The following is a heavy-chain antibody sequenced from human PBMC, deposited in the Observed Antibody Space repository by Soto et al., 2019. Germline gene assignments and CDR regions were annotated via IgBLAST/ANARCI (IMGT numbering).Heavy chain of an antibody. CDR1: GGSISSYY. CDR3: ARENRDLESDYYYYYMDV. Sequence: SETLSLTCTVSGGSISSYYWSWIRQPPGKGLEWIGYIYYSGSTNYNPSLKSRVTISVDTSKNQFSLKLSSVTAADTAVYYCARENRDLESDYYYYYMDVWGKGTTVTVSS. V-gene: IGHV4-59*01. D-gene: IGHD3-10*01. CDR2: IYYSGST. J-gene: IGHJ6*03.